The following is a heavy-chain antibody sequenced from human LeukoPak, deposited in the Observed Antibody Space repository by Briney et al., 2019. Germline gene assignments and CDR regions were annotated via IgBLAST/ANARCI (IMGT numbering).Heavy chain of an antibody. CDR1: GYTFTSYA. V-gene: IGHV1-3*01. Sequence: ASVKVSCKASGYTFTSYAMHWVRQAPGQRLEWMGWINAGNGNTKYSQKFQGRVTITRDTSASTAYMELSSLRSEDTAVYYCALHHEDYYDSSGYYWPFDYWGQGTLVTVSS. CDR2: INAGNGNT. J-gene: IGHJ4*02. CDR3: ALHHEDYYDSSGYYWPFDY. D-gene: IGHD3-22*01.